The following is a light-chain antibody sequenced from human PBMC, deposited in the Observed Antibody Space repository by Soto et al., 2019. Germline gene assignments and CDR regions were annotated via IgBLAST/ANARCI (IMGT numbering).Light chain of an antibody. CDR1: QSISYW. CDR2: DAS. V-gene: IGKV1-5*01. CDR3: QQYQNYWT. Sequence: DVLLTQSPSTLSASVGDRVTITCRARQSISYWLAWYQHKPGKAPKLLISDASRLESGVPSRFSGSGSGTEFTLTISSLQTDDLATYYCQQYQNYWTFGQGTKVEI. J-gene: IGKJ1*01.